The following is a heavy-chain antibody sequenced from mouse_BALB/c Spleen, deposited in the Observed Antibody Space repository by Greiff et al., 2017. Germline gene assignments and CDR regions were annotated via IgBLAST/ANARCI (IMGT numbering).Heavy chain of an antibody. CDR1: GYAFTNYL. J-gene: IGHJ3*01. CDR2: INPGSGGT. CDR3: ARSDYDYDGFAY. V-gene: IGHV1-54*01. D-gene: IGHD2-4*01. Sequence: VQLQESGAELVRPGTSVKVSCKASGYAFTNYLIEWVKQRPGQGLEWIGVINPGSGGTNYNEKFKGKATLTADKSSSTAYMQLSSLTSDDSAVYFCARSDYDYDGFAYWGQGTLVTVSA.